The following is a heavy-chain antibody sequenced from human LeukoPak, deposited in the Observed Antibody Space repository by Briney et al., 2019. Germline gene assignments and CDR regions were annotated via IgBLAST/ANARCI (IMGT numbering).Heavy chain of an antibody. CDR3: AKDFRGGPFDY. Sequence: GGSLRLSCAASGFTLDDYVMHWVCQAPGKGLEWVSLITGGGGRTSYADSVRGRFTISRDNSKNSLYLQMNSLRTEDTAMYYCAKDFRGGPFDYWGQGTLATVSS. J-gene: IGHJ4*02. V-gene: IGHV3-43*02. CDR1: GFTLDDYV. CDR2: ITGGGGRT. D-gene: IGHD3-16*01.